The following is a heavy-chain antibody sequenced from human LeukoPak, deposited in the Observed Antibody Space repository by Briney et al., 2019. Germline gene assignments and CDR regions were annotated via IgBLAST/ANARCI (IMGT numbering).Heavy chain of an antibody. CDR2: IYHDGGT. V-gene: IGHV4-59*08. J-gene: IGHJ4*02. CDR3: ARHLRAVAGGRYFDY. Sequence: SGTLSPTCTVSGGSISGYYWSWIRQPPGKGLEWIGYIYHDGGTNYNPSLQSRLTISVDTSKNQFPLKLSSVTAADTAVYYCARHLRAVAGGRYFDYWGQGTQVTVSS. CDR1: GGSISGYY. D-gene: IGHD6-19*01.